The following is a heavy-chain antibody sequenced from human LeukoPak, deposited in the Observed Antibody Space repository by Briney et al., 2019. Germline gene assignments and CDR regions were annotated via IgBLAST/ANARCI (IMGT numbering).Heavy chain of an antibody. Sequence: GASVKVSCKVSGYTFTDYYMHWAQQAPGKGREWMGLVDPEDGETIYAEKFQGRVTITAHTSTDTAYMELSSLRSEDTAVYYCATKLYINHSGSYYSEYWGQGTLVTVSS. CDR1: GYTFTDYY. CDR2: VDPEDGET. V-gene: IGHV1-69-2*01. CDR3: ATKLYINHSGSYYSEY. D-gene: IGHD1-26*01. J-gene: IGHJ4*02.